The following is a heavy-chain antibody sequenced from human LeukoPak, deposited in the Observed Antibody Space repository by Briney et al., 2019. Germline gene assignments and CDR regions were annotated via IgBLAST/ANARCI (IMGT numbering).Heavy chain of an antibody. Sequence: SETLSLTCTVSGGSISSYYWSWIRQPPGKGLEWTGYIYYSGSTNYNPSLKSRVTISVDTSKNQFSLKLSSVTAADTAVYYCAREARVTYDILTGYFDYWGQGTLVTVSS. J-gene: IGHJ4*02. CDR2: IYYSGST. CDR1: GGSISSYY. V-gene: IGHV4-59*01. CDR3: AREARVTYDILTGYFDY. D-gene: IGHD3-9*01.